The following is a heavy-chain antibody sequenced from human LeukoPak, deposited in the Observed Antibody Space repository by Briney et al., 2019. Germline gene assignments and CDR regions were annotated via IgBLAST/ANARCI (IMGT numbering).Heavy chain of an antibody. CDR3: ARERSRDGYIRSATDY. D-gene: IGHD5-24*01. V-gene: IGHV3-48*04. CDR2: ISSSGSTI. CDR1: GFTFSSYS. Sequence: GGSLRLSCAASGFTFSSYSMNWVRQAPGKGLEWVSYISSSGSTIYYADSVKGRFTISRDNAKNSLYLQMNSLRAEDTAVYYCARERSRDGYIRSATDYWGQRTLVTVSS. J-gene: IGHJ4*02.